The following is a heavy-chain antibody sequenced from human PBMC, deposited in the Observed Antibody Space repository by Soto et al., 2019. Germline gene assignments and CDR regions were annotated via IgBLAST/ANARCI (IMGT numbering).Heavy chain of an antibody. CDR1: GFMFSTFA. J-gene: IGHJ6*02. V-gene: IGHV3-23*01. Sequence: LRLSCEASGFMFSTFAMNWVRQAPGKGLEWVAGISGGSGTTYADSVKGRFTVSRDNGKKTLYLEMNALRAEDTAIYFCAKDRRTGVVSKGYGMDVWCAGTTVTVS. CDR3: AKDRRTGVVSKGYGMDV. CDR2: ISGGSGTT. D-gene: IGHD3-3*01.